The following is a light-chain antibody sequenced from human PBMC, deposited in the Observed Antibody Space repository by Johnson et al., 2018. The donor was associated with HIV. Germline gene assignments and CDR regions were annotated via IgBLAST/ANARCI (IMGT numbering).Light chain of an antibody. Sequence: QSVLTQPPSVSAAPGQKVTISCSGSSSNIGNNFVSWYQQLPGTAPKLLIYENNKRPSGIPARFSGSKSGTSATLGITGLQTGDEADYYCGTWDSSLSAGGKGFETGTKVTGL. CDR3: GTWDSSLSAGGKG. V-gene: IGLV1-51*02. J-gene: IGLJ1*01. CDR1: SSNIGNNF. CDR2: ENN.